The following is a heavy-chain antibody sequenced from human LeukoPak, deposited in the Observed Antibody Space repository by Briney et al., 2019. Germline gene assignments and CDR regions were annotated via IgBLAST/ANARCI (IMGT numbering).Heavy chain of an antibody. J-gene: IGHJ3*02. V-gene: IGHV1-2*02. CDR2: INPNSGGT. CDR1: GFTFSSYG. CDR3: ARDVLEDAFDI. D-gene: IGHD3-3*02. Sequence: GGSLRLSCAASGFTFSSYGMHWVRQAPGQGLEWMGWINPNSGGTNYAQKFQGRVTMTRDTSISTAYMELSRLRSDDTAVYYCARDVLEDAFDIWGQGTMVTVSS.